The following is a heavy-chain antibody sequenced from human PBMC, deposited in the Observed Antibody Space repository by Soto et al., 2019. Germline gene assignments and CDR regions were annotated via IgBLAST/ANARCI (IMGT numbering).Heavy chain of an antibody. J-gene: IGHJ6*02. V-gene: IGHV5-51*01. CDR1: GYSFTSYW. Sequence: HEEPLKISCKGSGYSFTSYWIGWVRQMPGKGLEWMGIIYPGDSDTRYSPSFQGQVTISADKSISTAYLQWSSLKASDTAMYYCARRGAAAGRNYYYYGMDVWGQGTTVTVSS. D-gene: IGHD6-13*01. CDR3: ARRGAAAGRNYYYYGMDV. CDR2: IYPGDSDT.